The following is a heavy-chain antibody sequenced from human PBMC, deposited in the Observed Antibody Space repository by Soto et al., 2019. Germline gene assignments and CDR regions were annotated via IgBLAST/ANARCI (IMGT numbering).Heavy chain of an antibody. Sequence: PEECLTSSCKVSGYSFTSYWIVWVLQMPGKGLQSMGIIYPGDSDTRYSPSFQGQVTISADKSISTAYLQWSSLKASDTAMYYCASSARNIPYYYDSSGSAFDIWGQGTMVTVSS. J-gene: IGHJ3*02. V-gene: IGHV5-51*01. CDR2: IYPGDSDT. CDR1: GYSFTSYW. D-gene: IGHD3-22*01. CDR3: ASSARNIPYYYDSSGSAFDI.